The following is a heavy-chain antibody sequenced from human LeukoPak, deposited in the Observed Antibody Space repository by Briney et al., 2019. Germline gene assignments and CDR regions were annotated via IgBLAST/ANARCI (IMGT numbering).Heavy chain of an antibody. J-gene: IGHJ6*02. Sequence: PSETLSLTCTVSGGSISSYYWSWIRQPPGKGLEWIGYIYYSGSANYNPSLKSRVTISVDTSKNQFSLKLSSVTAADTAVYYCARVSSHRVPGQIGFYYYGMDVWGQGTTVTVSS. V-gene: IGHV4-59*01. CDR2: IYYSGSA. D-gene: IGHD3-16*02. CDR3: ARVSSHRVPGQIGFYYYGMDV. CDR1: GGSISSYY.